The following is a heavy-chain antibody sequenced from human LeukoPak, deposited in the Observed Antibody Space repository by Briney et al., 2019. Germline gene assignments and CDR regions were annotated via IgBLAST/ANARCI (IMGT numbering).Heavy chain of an antibody. D-gene: IGHD6-13*01. CDR3: AKANITSWYFVRYFHH. CDR1: GFTFSSFA. Sequence: GGSLRLSRAASGFTFSSFAMSWVRQAPGKGLECVSVISGNDGRTFYADSVKGRFTISRDNSKNTLYLQMSSLRAEDTAVYYCAKANITSWYFVRYFHHWGQGTLITVSS. J-gene: IGHJ1*01. CDR2: ISGNDGRT. V-gene: IGHV3-23*01.